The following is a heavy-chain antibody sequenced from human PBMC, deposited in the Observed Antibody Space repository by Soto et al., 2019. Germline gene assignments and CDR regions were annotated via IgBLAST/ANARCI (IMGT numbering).Heavy chain of an antibody. J-gene: IGHJ6*02. CDR3: AREDYSKDV. CDR2: IFHSGDS. V-gene: IGHV4-38-2*02. Sequence: XETLSLTCAVSGSSISGFYLSWVRQPPGKGLDWIGSIFHSGDSYYNPSLKSRVILSVDTSKNQFSLNLTAAIAADTAVYYCAREDYSKDVWGQGTPVTVSS. CDR1: GSSISGFY.